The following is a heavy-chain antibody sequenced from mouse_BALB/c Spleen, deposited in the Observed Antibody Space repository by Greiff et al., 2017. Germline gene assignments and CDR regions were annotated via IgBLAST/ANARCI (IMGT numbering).Heavy chain of an antibody. CDR1: GYTFTDYV. D-gene: IGHD2-4*01. Sequence: QVHVKQSGPELVKPGASVKMSCKASGYTFTDYVISWVKQRTGQGLEWIGEIYPGSGSTYYNEKFKGKATLTADKSSNTAYMQLSSLTSEDSAVYFCARGITKRAGYAMDYWGQGTSVTVSS. CDR2: IYPGSGST. J-gene: IGHJ4*01. CDR3: ARGITKRAGYAMDY. V-gene: IGHV1-77*01.